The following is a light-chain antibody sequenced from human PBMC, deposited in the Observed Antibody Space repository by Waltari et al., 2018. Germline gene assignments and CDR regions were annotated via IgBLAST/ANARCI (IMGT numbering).Light chain of an antibody. Sequence: QSVLTQPPSASGTPGQRVIISCSGGSSNIGSDTVNWYQQLPGAAPKLLIYSNKQRPTGVPDRYPGSKSGTSASLAISGLQSEDEADYYCAAWDDRLKGLFGGGTRLTVL. CDR1: SSNIGSDT. CDR3: AAWDDRLKGL. V-gene: IGLV1-44*01. J-gene: IGLJ3*02. CDR2: SNK.